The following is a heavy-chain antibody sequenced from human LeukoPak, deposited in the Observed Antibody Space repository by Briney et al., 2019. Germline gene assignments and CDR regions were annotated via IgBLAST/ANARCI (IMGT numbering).Heavy chain of an antibody. CDR2: IYHSGST. J-gene: IGHJ5*02. CDR3: AREGYCSSTSCYIGAFDP. Sequence: PSETLSLTCTVSGGSISSGGYYWSWIRQPPGKGLEWIGYIYHSGSTYYNPSLKSRVTISVDTSKNQFSLKLSSVTAADTAVYYCAREGYCSSTSCYIGAFDPWGQGTLVTVPS. D-gene: IGHD2-2*02. CDR1: GGSISSGGYY. V-gene: IGHV4-30-2*01.